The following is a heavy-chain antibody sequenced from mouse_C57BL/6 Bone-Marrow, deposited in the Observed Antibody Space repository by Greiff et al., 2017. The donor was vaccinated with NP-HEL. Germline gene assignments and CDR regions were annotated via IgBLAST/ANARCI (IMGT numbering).Heavy chain of an antibody. CDR1: GYSFTSYY. V-gene: IGHV1-66*01. CDR2: IYPGSGNT. D-gene: IGHD4-1*01. Sequence: LVESGPELVKPGASVKISCKASGYSFTSYYIHWVKQRPGQGLEWIGWIYPGSGNTKYNEKFKGKATLTADPSSSTDYMQLSSLTSEDSAVYYGARQYWEFDYWGQGTTLTVSS. J-gene: IGHJ2*01. CDR3: ARQYWEFDY.